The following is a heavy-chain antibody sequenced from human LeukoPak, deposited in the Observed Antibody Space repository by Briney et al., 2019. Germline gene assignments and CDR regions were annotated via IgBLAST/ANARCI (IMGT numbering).Heavy chain of an antibody. Sequence: SVKVSCKASGGTFTSYAISWVRQAPGQGLEWMGGIIPIFGTANYAQKFQGRVTITADESTSTAYMELSSLRSEDTAVYYCARGGKGYGPWYYYYGMDVWGQGTTVTVSS. CDR3: ARGGKGYGPWYYYYGMDV. V-gene: IGHV1-69*01. CDR2: IIPIFGTA. CDR1: GGTFTSYA. D-gene: IGHD5-18*01. J-gene: IGHJ6*02.